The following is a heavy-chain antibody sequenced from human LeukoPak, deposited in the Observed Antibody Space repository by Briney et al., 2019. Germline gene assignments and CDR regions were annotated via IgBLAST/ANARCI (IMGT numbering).Heavy chain of an antibody. Sequence: SQTLSLTCTVSGGSISSGGYYWSWIRQPAGKGLEWIGRIYTSGSTNYNPSLKSRVTMSVDTSKNQFSLKLSSVTAADTAVYYCARDVGEYYDYWGQGTLVTVSS. J-gene: IGHJ4*02. CDR2: IYTSGST. CDR3: ARDVGEYYDY. CDR1: GGSISSGGYY. D-gene: IGHD3-10*01. V-gene: IGHV4-61*02.